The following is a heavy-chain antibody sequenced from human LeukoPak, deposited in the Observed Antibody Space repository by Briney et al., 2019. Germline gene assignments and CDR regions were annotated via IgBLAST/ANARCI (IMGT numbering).Heavy chain of an antibody. CDR2: ISYSRIT. CDR1: GDSISSSSSY. CDR3: ARRVTTGTNEPWVPGGHLYYFDY. Sequence: PSETLSLTCIVSGDSISSSSSYWGWIRQPPGKALEWIGSISYSRITYYNPSLKSRVTISVDTSKNQFSLKLSSVTAADTAVYYCARRVTTGTNEPWVPGGHLYYFDYWGQGTLVTVSS. J-gene: IGHJ4*02. D-gene: IGHD4-17*01. V-gene: IGHV4-39*07.